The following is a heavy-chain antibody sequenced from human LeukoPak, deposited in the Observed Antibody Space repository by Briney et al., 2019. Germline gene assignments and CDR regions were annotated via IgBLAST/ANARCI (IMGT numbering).Heavy chain of an antibody. CDR1: GCTFTSYG. CDR2: ISAYNGNT. J-gene: IGHJ2*01. Sequence: AASVKVSCKASGCTFTSYGISWVRQAPGQGLEWMGWISAYNGNTNYAQKLQGRVTMTTDTSTSTAYMELRSLRSDDTAVYYCATGRRPYSGPNWYFDLWGRGTLVTVSS. D-gene: IGHD4-23*01. V-gene: IGHV1-18*01. CDR3: ATGRRPYSGPNWYFDL.